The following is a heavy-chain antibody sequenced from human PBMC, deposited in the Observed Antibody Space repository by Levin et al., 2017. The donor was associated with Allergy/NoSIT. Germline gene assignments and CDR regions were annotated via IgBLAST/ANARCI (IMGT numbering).Heavy chain of an antibody. D-gene: IGHD3-10*01. V-gene: IGHV3-30*18. Sequence: GESLKISCVASGFTFDTSGMHWVRQAPGRGPEWVAAISYDGTKKYYADSVEGRFTISRDSSRNRVYLQMNSLRAEDTAMFYCAKEDRRDLAGSIRGPPLFDPWGQGTLVTVSS. CDR2: ISYDGTKK. J-gene: IGHJ5*02. CDR1: GFTFDTSG. CDR3: AKEDRRDLAGSIRGPPLFDP.